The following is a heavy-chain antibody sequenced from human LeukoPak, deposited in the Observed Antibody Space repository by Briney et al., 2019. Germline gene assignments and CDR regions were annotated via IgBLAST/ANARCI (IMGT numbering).Heavy chain of an antibody. CDR2: INPSGGST. J-gene: IGHJ4*02. D-gene: IGHD2-2*01. V-gene: IGHV1-46*01. CDR1: GYSYTSHY. CDR3: AAGIVVVPAAPPSLDY. Sequence: ASVKVSCKASGYSYTSHYFHWLRQAPGQGLEWMGIINPSGGSTNYAQKFQERVTITRDMSTSTAYMELSSLRSEDTAVYYCAAGIVVVPAAPPSLDYWGQGTLVTVSS.